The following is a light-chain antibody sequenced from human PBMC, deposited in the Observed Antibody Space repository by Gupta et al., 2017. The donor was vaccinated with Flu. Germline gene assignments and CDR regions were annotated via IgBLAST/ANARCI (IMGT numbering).Light chain of an antibody. CDR3: QQHNNWPLS. CDR1: QSVSSN. Sequence: EIVITQTLAPLSVCHGERATPSCRASQSVSSNLAWYQQKPGQAPRLLIYDASTRATGIPARFSGSGSGTEFTLTISSLESEDFAVYYCQQHNNWPLSFGGGTKVDIK. J-gene: IGKJ4*01. CDR2: DAS. V-gene: IGKV3-15*01.